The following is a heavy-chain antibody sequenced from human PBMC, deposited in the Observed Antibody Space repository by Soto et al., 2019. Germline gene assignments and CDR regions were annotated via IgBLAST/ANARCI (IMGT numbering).Heavy chain of an antibody. CDR1: GYSFTSYW. CDR2: IYPGDSDT. V-gene: IGHV5-51*01. Sequence: PGESLKISCKGSGYSFTSYWIGWMRQMPGKGLEWMAIIYPGDSDTRYSPSFEGQVTISADKSISTAYLQWSSLKASDTAMYYCANLLRGLSYGPFDYWGQGTLVTVSS. J-gene: IGHJ4*02. CDR3: ANLLRGLSYGPFDY. D-gene: IGHD5-18*01.